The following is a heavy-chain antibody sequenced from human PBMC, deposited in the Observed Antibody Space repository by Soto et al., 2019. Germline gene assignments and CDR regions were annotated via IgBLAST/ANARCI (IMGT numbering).Heavy chain of an antibody. J-gene: IGHJ6*02. CDR2: IKEDGSER. D-gene: IGHD6-19*01. Sequence: PGGSLRLSCAASGFTFSNYWMSWVRQAPGKGLEWVANIKEDGSERNYVDSVKGRFTISRDNAENSLYLQMNSLRAEDTAVYYCARDQVAVAGLNYYYYYGMDVWGQGTTVTVSS. CDR3: ARDQVAVAGLNYYYYYGMDV. V-gene: IGHV3-7*01. CDR1: GFTFSNYW.